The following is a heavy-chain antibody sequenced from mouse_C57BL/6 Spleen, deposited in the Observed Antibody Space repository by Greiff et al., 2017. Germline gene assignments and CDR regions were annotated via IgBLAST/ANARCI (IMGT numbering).Heavy chain of an antibody. Sequence: VQLKESGPELVKPGASVKIPCKASGYTFTDYNMDWVKQSHGKSLEWIGDINPNNGGTIYNQKFKGKATLTVDKSSSTAYMELRSLTSEDTAVYYCARGGDYDVGYYYAMDYWGQGTSVTVSS. CDR1: GYTFTDYN. CDR3: ARGGDYDVGYYYAMDY. J-gene: IGHJ4*01. CDR2: INPNNGGT. D-gene: IGHD2-4*01. V-gene: IGHV1-18*01.